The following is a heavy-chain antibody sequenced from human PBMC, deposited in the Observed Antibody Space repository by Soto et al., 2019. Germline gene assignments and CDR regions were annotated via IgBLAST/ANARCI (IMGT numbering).Heavy chain of an antibody. J-gene: IGHJ6*02. CDR3: ARAGDCRSTSCYVLPYYYGMDV. CDR1: GFTFSSYS. CDR2: ISSSSSTI. Sequence: EVQLVESGGGLVQPGGSLRLSCAASGFTFSSYSMNWVRQAPGKGLEWVSYISSSSSTIYYADSVKGRFTISRDNAKNSLYLQMNSLRDEDTAVYYCARAGDCRSTSCYVLPYYYGMDVWGQGTTVTVSS. V-gene: IGHV3-48*02. D-gene: IGHD2-2*01.